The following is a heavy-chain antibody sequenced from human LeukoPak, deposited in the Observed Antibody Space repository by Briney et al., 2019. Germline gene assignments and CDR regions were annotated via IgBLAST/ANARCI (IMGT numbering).Heavy chain of an antibody. V-gene: IGHV3-49*04. CDR1: GFTFGDSA. D-gene: IGHD1-20*01. CDR2: IRTKAYGGTT. CDR3: TRDSISITGILFTY. Sequence: PGGSLRLSCTTSGFTFGDSAMSWVRQAPGKGLEWVGFIRTKAYGGTTEYAASVKGRFTISRDDSKSIAYLQMNSLKTEDTAMYYCTRDSISITGILFTYWGQGTLVTVSS. J-gene: IGHJ4*02.